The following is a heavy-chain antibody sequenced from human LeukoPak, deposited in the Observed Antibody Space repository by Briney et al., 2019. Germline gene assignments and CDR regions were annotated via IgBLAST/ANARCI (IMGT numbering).Heavy chain of an antibody. CDR1: GYTFTGYY. J-gene: IGHJ5*02. Sequence: ASVKVSCKASGYTFTGYYMHWVRQAPGQGLEWMGWINPNSGGTNYAQKLQGRVTMTTDTSTSTAYMELRSLRSDDTAVYYCARDSSITIFGVVPAHWFDPWGQGTRVTVSS. V-gene: IGHV1-2*02. CDR3: ARDSSITIFGVVPAHWFDP. CDR2: INPNSGGT. D-gene: IGHD3-3*01.